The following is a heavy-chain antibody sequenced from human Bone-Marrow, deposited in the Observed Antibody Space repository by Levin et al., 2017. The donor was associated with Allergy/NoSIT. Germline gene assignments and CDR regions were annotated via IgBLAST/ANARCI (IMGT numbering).Heavy chain of an antibody. Sequence: SVKVSCKASGGTFRSYTINWLRQAPGQGLEWMGGIIPMFGTTNYAQNFQGRVTITADEYTSTAYMELRTLRSEDTAMYYCAREYGGHFFDPWGQGTLVTVSS. CDR2: IIPMFGTT. CDR1: GGTFRSYT. J-gene: IGHJ5*02. CDR3: AREYGGHFFDP. D-gene: IGHD4-23*01. V-gene: IGHV1-69*13.